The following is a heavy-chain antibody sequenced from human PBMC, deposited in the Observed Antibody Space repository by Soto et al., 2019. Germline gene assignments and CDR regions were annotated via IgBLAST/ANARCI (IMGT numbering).Heavy chain of an antibody. D-gene: IGHD1-1*01. Sequence: QVQLQQWGAGLLKPSETLSLTCAVYGGSFSGYYWSWIRQPPGKGLEWMGEINHSGSTNYNPSIKSRVTISVDTSKNQCSLKLSSVTAADTAVYYCAREVGNWNEDGMDVWGQGTTVTVSS. CDR2: INHSGST. J-gene: IGHJ6*02. CDR1: GGSFSGYY. CDR3: AREVGNWNEDGMDV. V-gene: IGHV4-34*01.